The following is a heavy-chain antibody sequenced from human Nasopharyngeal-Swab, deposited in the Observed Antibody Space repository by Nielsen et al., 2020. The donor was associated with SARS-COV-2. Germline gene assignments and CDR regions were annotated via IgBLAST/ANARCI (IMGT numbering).Heavy chain of an antibody. J-gene: IGHJ4*02. CDR2: INPSGGST. D-gene: IGHD1-1*01. Sequence: ASVKVSCKASGYTFTSYYMHWVRQAPGQGLEWMGIINPSGGSTSYAQKFQGRVTMTRDTSTSTVYMELSSLRSEDTAVYYCAREGHTTGRGARFDYWGQGTLVTVSS. V-gene: IGHV1-46*01. CDR3: AREGHTTGRGARFDY. CDR1: GYTFTSYY.